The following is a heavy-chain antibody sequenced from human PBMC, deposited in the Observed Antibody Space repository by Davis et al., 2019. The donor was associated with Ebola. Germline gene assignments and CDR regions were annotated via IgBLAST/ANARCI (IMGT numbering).Heavy chain of an antibody. CDR2: IYYSGST. J-gene: IGHJ2*01. V-gene: IGHV4-59*12. D-gene: IGHD3-22*01. CDR3: ARDYYDSSGFLWYFDL. Sequence: MPSETLSLTCTVSGGSMSSYYWSWIRQPPGKGLEWIGYIYYSGSTNYNPSLKSRAIISVDKSKNQVSLKLSSVTAADTAVYYCARDYYDSSGFLWYFDLWGRGTLVTVSS. CDR1: GGSMSSYY.